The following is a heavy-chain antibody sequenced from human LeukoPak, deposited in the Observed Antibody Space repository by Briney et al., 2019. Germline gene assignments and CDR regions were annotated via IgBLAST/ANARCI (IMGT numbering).Heavy chain of an antibody. D-gene: IGHD6-6*01. Sequence: GASVKVSCKASGYTFTSYYMHWVRQGPGQGLEWMGIINPSGGSTSYAQKFQGRVTMTRDTSTNTVYMELSSLRSEDTAVFYCVRGASSIAALNPFWYFDLWGRGTLVTFSS. CDR3: VRGASSIAALNPFWYFDL. CDR1: GYTFTSYY. V-gene: IGHV1-46*01. CDR2: INPSGGST. J-gene: IGHJ2*01.